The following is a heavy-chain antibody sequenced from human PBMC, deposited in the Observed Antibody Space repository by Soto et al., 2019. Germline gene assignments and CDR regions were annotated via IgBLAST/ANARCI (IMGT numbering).Heavy chain of an antibody. CDR3: AIGAYGSGNGHFDY. J-gene: IGHJ4*02. CDR1: GGSLDSRTHY. Sequence: AEPLSLTCFVSGGSLDSRTHYWGWIRQPPGKALEWIGTIYYSGTTHYSPSLKSRITINPDTSKNQFSLQLNSVTPEDTAVYYCAIGAYGSGNGHFDYWGQGTLVKVSS. V-gene: IGHV4-39*01. D-gene: IGHD3-10*01. CDR2: IYYSGTT.